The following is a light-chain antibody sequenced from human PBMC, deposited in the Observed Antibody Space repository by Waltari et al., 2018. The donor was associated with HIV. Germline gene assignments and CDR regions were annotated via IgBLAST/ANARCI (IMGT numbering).Light chain of an antibody. J-gene: IGKJ2*01. V-gene: IGKV3-20*01. Sequence: ENVLTQSPGTLSLSPGERATLSCRASQSVRSNYLAWYQQKPGQAPRLLIYGASSRATDIPDRFSGSGSRTHFTLTITRLEPEDFAVYYCQQYGSAYTFGQGTKLEIK. CDR1: QSVRSNY. CDR3: QQYGSAYT. CDR2: GAS.